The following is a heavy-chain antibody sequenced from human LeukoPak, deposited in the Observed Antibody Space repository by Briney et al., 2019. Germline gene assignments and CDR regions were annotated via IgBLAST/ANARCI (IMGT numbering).Heavy chain of an antibody. CDR1: GFSFSSYG. J-gene: IGHJ3*02. D-gene: IGHD3-10*01. V-gene: IGHV3-30*18. CDR3: AKDRASAYGSGSYSAFDI. Sequence: GGSLRLSCAASGFSFSSYGMHCVRQPPGKGVEWVALISYDGSNKYYADSVKGRFTISRDNSKNTLYLQMNSLRAEDTALYYCAKDRASAYGSGSYSAFDIWGQGTMVTVSS. CDR2: ISYDGSNK.